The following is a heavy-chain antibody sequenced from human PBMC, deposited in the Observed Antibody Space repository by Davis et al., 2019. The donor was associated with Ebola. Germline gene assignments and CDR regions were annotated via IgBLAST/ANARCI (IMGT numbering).Heavy chain of an antibody. Sequence: MPSETLSLTCAVSGGSISSSNWWSWVRPPPGKGLEWIGENYHSGSTNYNPSLKSRVTISVDTSKNQFSLKLSSVTAADTAVYYCARAQPFFRRFDYWGQGTLVTVSS. CDR2: NYHSGST. V-gene: IGHV4-4*02. CDR1: GGSISSSNW. D-gene: IGHD3-3*01. J-gene: IGHJ4*02. CDR3: ARAQPFFRRFDY.